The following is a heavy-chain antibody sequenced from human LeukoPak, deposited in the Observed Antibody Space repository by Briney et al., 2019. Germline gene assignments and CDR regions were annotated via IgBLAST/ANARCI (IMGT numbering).Heavy chain of an antibody. CDR3: ARVISPRRYFDY. CDR2: IYHSGST. J-gene: IGHJ4*02. Sequence: SETLSLTCTVSGGSISSSSYYWGWIRQPPGKGLEWIGSIYHSGSTYYNPSLKSRVTISVDTSKNQFSLKLSSVTAADTAVYYCARVISPRRYFDYWGQGTLVTVSS. CDR1: GGSISSSSYY. V-gene: IGHV4-39*07. D-gene: IGHD3-16*01.